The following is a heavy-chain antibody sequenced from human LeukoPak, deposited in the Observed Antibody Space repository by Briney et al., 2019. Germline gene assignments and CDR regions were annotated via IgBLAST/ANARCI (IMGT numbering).Heavy chain of an antibody. CDR2: ISSSSSCI. CDR3: AREDDKDYYYYGMDV. Sequence: PGGSLRLSCAASGFTFSSYSMNWVRQAPGKGLEWVSSISSSSSCIYYADSVKGRFTISRDNAKNSLYLQMHSLTAEDTAVYYCAREDDKDYYYYGMDVWGQGTTVTVSS. CDR1: GFTFSSYS. D-gene: IGHD3-22*01. J-gene: IGHJ6*02. V-gene: IGHV3-21*01.